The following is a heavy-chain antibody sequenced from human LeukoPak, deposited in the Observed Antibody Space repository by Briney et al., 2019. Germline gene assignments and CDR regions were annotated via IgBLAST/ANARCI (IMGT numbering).Heavy chain of an antibody. CDR1: GGSISSYY. D-gene: IGHD4-11*01. CDR2: IYYSGST. CDR3: ARSLTTGARSIDL. Sequence: PSETLSLTCTVSGGSISSYYWSWIRQPPGKGLEWIGYIYYSGSTNYNPSLKSRVTISVDTSKNQFSLKLSSVTAADTAVYYCARSLTTGARSIDLWGQGTLVTVSS. J-gene: IGHJ5*02. V-gene: IGHV4-59*01.